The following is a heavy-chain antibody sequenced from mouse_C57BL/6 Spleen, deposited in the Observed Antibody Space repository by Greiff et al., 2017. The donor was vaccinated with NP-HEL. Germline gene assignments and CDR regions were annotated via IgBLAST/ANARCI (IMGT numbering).Heavy chain of an antibody. Sequence: EVQLVESGPGMVKPSQSLSLTCTVTGYSITSGYDWHWIRHFPGNKLEWMGYISYSGSTNYNPSLKSRISITHDTSKNHFFLKLNSVTTEDTATYYCARDGYYGAMDYWGQGTSVTVSS. J-gene: IGHJ4*01. CDR1: GYSITSGYD. CDR3: ARDGYYGAMDY. V-gene: IGHV3-1*01. D-gene: IGHD2-3*01. CDR2: ISYSGST.